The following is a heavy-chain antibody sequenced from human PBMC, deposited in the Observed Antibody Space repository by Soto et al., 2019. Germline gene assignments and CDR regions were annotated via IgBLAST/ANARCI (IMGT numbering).Heavy chain of an antibody. J-gene: IGHJ6*03. D-gene: IGHD3-3*01. CDR3: ARLSLPKYYDFWSGPENYYYYMDV. V-gene: IGHV5-51*01. CDR2: IYPGDSDT. Sequence: PGESLKISCKGSGYSFTSYWIGWVCQMPGKGLEWMGIIYPGDSDTRYSPSFQGQVTISADKSISTAYLQWSSLKASDTAMYYCARLSLPKYYDFWSGPENYYYYMDVWGKGTTVTVSS. CDR1: GYSFTSYW.